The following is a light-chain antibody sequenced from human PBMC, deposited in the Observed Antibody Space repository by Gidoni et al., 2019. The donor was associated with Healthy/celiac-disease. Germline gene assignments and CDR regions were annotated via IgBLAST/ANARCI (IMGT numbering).Light chain of an antibody. Sequence: DFVMTQSPDSLAVSLGERATINCKSSQSVLYSSNNKNYLAWYPQKPGQPPKLLIYWASTRESGVPDRYSSSGSGTDFTLPISSLQAEDVAVYYCQQYYSTPPYSFGQGTKLEIK. V-gene: IGKV4-1*01. CDR2: WAS. J-gene: IGKJ2*03. CDR1: QSVLYSSNNKNY. CDR3: QQYYSTPPYS.